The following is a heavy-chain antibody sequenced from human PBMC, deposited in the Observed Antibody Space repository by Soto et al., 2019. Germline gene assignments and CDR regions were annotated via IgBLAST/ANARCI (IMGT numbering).Heavy chain of an antibody. J-gene: IGHJ3*02. CDR3: ASNRDYYGSGIENDAFDI. D-gene: IGHD3-10*01. CDR2: IYSGGST. V-gene: IGHV3-66*01. CDR1: GFTVSSNY. Sequence: GGSLRLSCAASGFTVSSNYMSWVRQAPGKGLEWVSVIYSGGSTYYADSVKGRFTISRDNSKNTLYLQMNSLRAEDTAVYYCASNRDYYGSGIENDAFDIWGQGTMVTVSS.